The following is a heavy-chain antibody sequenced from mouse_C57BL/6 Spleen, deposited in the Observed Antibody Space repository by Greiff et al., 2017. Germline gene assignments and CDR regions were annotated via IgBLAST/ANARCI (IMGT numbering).Heavy chain of an antibody. V-gene: IGHV5-17*01. CDR2: ISSGSSTI. CDR3: ARQGTGGYGYFDV. J-gene: IGHJ1*03. D-gene: IGHD3-3*01. Sequence: EVHLVESGGGLVKPGGSLKLSCAASGFTFSDYGMHWVRQAPEKGLEWVAYISSGSSTIYYADTVKGRFTISRDNAKNNLFLQMTSLRSEDTAMYYCARQGTGGYGYFDVWGTGTTGTVSS. CDR1: GFTFSDYG.